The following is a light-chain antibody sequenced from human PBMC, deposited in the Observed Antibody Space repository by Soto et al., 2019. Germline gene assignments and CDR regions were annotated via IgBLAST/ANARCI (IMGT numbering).Light chain of an antibody. J-gene: IGLJ3*02. CDR1: SSDIELFNL. CDR2: EVS. CDR3: CSYAGSRTWV. V-gene: IGLV2-23*02. Sequence: QSAPIQPASVSGSLGQPVTISCTGTSSDIELFNLVSWYQHYPGKAPKLILYEVSKRPSGISHRFSGSKSATTASLTISGLQAEDEADYYCCSYAGSRTWVFGGGTKLTVL.